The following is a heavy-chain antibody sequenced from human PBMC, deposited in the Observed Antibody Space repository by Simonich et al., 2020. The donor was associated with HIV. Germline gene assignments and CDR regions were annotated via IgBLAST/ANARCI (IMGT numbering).Heavy chain of an antibody. D-gene: IGHD3-3*01. Sequence: QVQLQQWGAGLLKPSETLSLTCAVYGGSFSGYYWTWIRQTPGKGLELSGEINHSGITNYKSSLNSRATISVDKSKNQFSLKLSSVTAADTAIYYCARRDRELILYFDYWGQGNLVTVSS. V-gene: IGHV4-34*01. CDR3: ARRDRELILYFDY. CDR1: GGSFSGYY. CDR2: INHSGIT. J-gene: IGHJ4*02.